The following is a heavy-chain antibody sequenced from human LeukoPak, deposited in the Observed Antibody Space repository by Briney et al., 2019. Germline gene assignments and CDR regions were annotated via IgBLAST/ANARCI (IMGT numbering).Heavy chain of an antibody. CDR1: GHTFTSYG. CDR3: ARDATETYYDFWRGYYTWFDY. Sequence: ASVKVSCKASGHTFTSYGISWVRQAPGQGLDWMGWISPYNGNTNYAQKFQGRVTMTTDTSTSTAYMELRSLRSDDTAVYYCARDATETYYDFWRGYYTWFDYWGQGTLVTVSS. D-gene: IGHD3-3*01. J-gene: IGHJ4*02. V-gene: IGHV1-18*01. CDR2: ISPYNGNT.